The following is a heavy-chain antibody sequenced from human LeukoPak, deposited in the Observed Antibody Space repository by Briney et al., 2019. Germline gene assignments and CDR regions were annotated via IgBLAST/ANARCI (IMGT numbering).Heavy chain of an antibody. V-gene: IGHV3-30*09. CDR2: ISYDGSNK. Sequence: PGRSLRLSCAASGFTFSSYAMHWVRQAPGKGLEWVAVISYDGSNKYYADSVKGRFAISRDNSKNTLYLQMNSLRAEDTAVYYCARDEVAVAGSLMATIDYWGQGTLVTVSS. J-gene: IGHJ4*02. CDR3: ARDEVAVAGSLMATIDY. D-gene: IGHD6-19*01. CDR1: GFTFSSYA.